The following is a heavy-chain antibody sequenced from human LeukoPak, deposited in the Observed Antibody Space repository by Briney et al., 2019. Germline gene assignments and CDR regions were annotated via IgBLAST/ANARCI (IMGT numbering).Heavy chain of an antibody. J-gene: IGHJ6*03. CDR1: GGTFSSYA. CDR3: ARDLGRIAARPFYYYYYMDV. V-gene: IGHV1-69*05. CDR2: IIPIFGTA. Sequence: SVKVSCKASGGTFSSYAISWVRQAPGQGLEWMGGIIPIFGTANYAQKFQGRVTITTDASTSTAYMELSSLRSEDTAVYYCARDLGRIAARPFYYYYYMDVWGKGTTVTVSS. D-gene: IGHD6-6*01.